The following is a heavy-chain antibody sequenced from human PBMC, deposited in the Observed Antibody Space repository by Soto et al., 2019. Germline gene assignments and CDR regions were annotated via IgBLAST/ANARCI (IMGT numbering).Heavy chain of an antibody. Sequence: YYRSKWYHDYAQSVKSRITINPETSKNQFSLQLNSVTPEDTAVYYCARDSYTPRWYWHLDYWGQGSLVTVSS. CDR3: ARDSYTPRWYWHLDY. V-gene: IGHV6-1*01. D-gene: IGHD6-13*01. J-gene: IGHJ4*02. CDR2: YYRSKWYH.